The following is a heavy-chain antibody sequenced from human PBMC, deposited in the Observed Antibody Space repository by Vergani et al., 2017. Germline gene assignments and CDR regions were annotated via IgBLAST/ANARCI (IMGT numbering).Heavy chain of an antibody. V-gene: IGHV1-69*04. D-gene: IGHD3-10*01. CDR1: GGTFSSYT. J-gene: IGHJ4*02. Sequence: QVQLVHSGAEVKKPGSSVKVSCKASGGTFSSYTISWVRQAPGQGLEWMGRIITILGIANYAQKFQGRVTITADKSTSTAYMELSSLRSEDTAVYYCAREGAHTRGFDYWGQGTLVTVSS. CDR2: IITILGIA. CDR3: AREGAHTRGFDY.